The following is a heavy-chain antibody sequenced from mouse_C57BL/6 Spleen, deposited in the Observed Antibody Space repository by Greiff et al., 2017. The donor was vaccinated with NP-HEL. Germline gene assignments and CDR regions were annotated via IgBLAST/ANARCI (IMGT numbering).Heavy chain of an antibody. CDR1: GFTFSDYY. CDR2: ISNGGGST. Sequence: EVHLVESGGGLVQPGGSLKLSCAASGFTFSDYYMYWVRQTPEKRLEWVAYISNGGGSTYYPDTVKGRFTISRDNAKNTLYLQMSRLKSEDTAMYYCARRYYYGSSVYAMDYWGQGTSVTVSS. V-gene: IGHV5-12*01. J-gene: IGHJ4*01. D-gene: IGHD1-1*01. CDR3: ARRYYYGSSVYAMDY.